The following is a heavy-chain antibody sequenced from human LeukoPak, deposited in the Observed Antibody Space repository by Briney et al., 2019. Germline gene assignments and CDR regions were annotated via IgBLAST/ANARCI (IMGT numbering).Heavy chain of an antibody. D-gene: IGHD4-23*01. Sequence: PSETLSLTCTVSGGSVSSGSDYWTWIRQPAGKGLEWIGRLYTSGRTNYNPSLKSRVTMSLDTSKNQFSLNLRSVTAADTAVYYCARDRHMEASNGGYYYFIDVWGRGTTVTVSS. CDR3: ARDRHMEASNGGYYYFIDV. CDR1: GGSVSSGSDY. V-gene: IGHV4-61*02. CDR2: LYTSGRT. J-gene: IGHJ6*03.